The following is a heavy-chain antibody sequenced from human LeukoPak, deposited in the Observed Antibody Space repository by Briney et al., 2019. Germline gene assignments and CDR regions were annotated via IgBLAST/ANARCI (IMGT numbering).Heavy chain of an antibody. Sequence: ASVSVSCTASVYTFTDYYIHWVRQAPGQGLEWMVWMYPSSGDTNEAPRFQGRVTMTSDTSISTAYMELSRLTSDDTAVYYCASVTYSTGSPWDHWGQGTLVTVSS. J-gene: IGHJ4*02. CDR2: MYPSSGDT. V-gene: IGHV1-2*02. CDR3: ASVTYSTGSPWDH. D-gene: IGHD2-8*02. CDR1: VYTFTDYY.